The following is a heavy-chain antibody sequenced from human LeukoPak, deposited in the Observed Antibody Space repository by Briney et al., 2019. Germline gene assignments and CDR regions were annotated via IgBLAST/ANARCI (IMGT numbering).Heavy chain of an antibody. D-gene: IGHD6-6*01. V-gene: IGHV4-38-2*01. CDR2: MFHSGSI. J-gene: IGHJ4*02. CDR1: GYSISSGYY. Sequence: SETLSLTCAVSGYSISSGYYWGWIRQPPGKGLEWIGSMFHSGSIYYNTSLKSRVAISVDTSKNHFSLKLSPVTAADTAVYYCARSGAAAPRIFDYWGQGTLVTVSS. CDR3: ARSGAAAPRIFDY.